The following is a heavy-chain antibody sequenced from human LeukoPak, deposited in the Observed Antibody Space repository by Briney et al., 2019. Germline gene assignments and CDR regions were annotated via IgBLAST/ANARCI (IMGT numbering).Heavy chain of an antibody. CDR1: GYTFTSYD. CDR3: ARGREHITMIAVPRRTHPFDL. CDR2: MNPNSSNT. D-gene: IGHD3-22*01. J-gene: IGHJ5*02. Sequence: ASLKLSCKASGYTFTSYDINWVRQATGQGLEWMGWMNPNSSNTGYTQKFQGRVTMTRNNSISTAYMQLSSLRSEDTAVYYCARGREHITMIAVPRRTHPFDLWGQETLVTVS. V-gene: IGHV1-8*01.